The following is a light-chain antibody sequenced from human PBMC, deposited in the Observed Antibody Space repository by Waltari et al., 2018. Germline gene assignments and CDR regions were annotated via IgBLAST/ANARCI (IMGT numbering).Light chain of an antibody. Sequence: DIVLTQSPDSLAVSLGERATINCKSSQSLFYSSNNKNYLAWFQQKVGQPPKVLIYWASTRESVVPDRFSGSGSGTDFTLTISSLQAEDVAVYYCQQYYNSRRAFGQGTKVEIK. CDR3: QQYYNSRRA. CDR1: QSLFYSSNNKNY. V-gene: IGKV4-1*01. CDR2: WAS. J-gene: IGKJ1*01.